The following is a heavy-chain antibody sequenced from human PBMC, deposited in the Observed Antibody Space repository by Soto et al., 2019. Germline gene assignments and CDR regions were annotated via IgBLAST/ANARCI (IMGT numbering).Heavy chain of an antibody. J-gene: IGHJ4*02. D-gene: IGHD2-2*01. Sequence: SETVSLTCSVSGGCISSGGYYWSWIRQHPGKGLEWIGYIYHSGTTYYNPSLKSRVTISIDTSKNQFSLKLSSVTAADTAVYYCARVPDYWGQGILVTVSS. CDR1: GGCISSGGYY. CDR3: ARVPDY. V-gene: IGHV4-31*03. CDR2: IYHSGTT.